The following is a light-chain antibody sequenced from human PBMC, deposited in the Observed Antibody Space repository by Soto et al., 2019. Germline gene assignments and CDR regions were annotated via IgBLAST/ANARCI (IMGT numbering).Light chain of an antibody. J-gene: IGKJ1*01. CDR3: QQYHNWWT. CDR1: QSISSY. CDR2: GAS. V-gene: IGKV3-15*01. Sequence: EIVLTQSPATQSLSPGERATLSCRATQSISSYLAWYQQKPGQAPRLLIYGASTRATGIPARFSGSGSGTGFTLTISSLQSEDFAVYYCQQYHNWWTFGQGTKV.